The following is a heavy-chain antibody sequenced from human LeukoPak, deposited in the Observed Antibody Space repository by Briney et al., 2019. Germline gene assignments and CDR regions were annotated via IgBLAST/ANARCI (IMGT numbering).Heavy chain of an antibody. D-gene: IGHD4-17*01. CDR2: FDPEDGET. V-gene: IGHV1-24*01. CDR1: GYTLTELS. J-gene: IGHJ4*02. Sequence: GASVKVSCKVSGYTLTELSMHWVRQAPGKGLEWMGGFDPEDGETIYAQKFQGRVTMTEDTSTDTAYMELSSLRSEDTAVYYCATGPNYGDSRGYFDYWGQGTLVTVSS. CDR3: ATGPNYGDSRGYFDY.